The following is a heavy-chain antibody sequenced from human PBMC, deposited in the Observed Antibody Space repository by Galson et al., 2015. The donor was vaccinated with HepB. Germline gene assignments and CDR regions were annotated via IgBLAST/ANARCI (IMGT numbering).Heavy chain of an antibody. D-gene: IGHD2-2*01. Sequence: SLRLSCAVSEFIFSNYAMHWVRQAPGKGLEYVSGITSTGDKTYYADSMKGRFTISRDNSKNKLFLQMSIVRNEDTAVYFCAREGPFCSSTRWPDDAFDLWGQGTKVTVA. J-gene: IGHJ3*01. CDR3: AREGPFCSSTRWPDDAFDL. CDR1: EFIFSNYA. CDR2: ITSTGDKT. V-gene: IGHV3-64D*06.